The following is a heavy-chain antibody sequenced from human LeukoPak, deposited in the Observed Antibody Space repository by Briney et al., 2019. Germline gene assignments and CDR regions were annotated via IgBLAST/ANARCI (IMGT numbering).Heavy chain of an antibody. J-gene: IGHJ4*02. CDR2: ISSSSSYI. Sequence: GGSLRLSCAASGFTFSNYSMNWVRQAPGKGLEWVSSISSSSSYIYYADSLKGRFTISRDNARNSLYLQMNSLRAEDTAVYFCARGTDSSSWSRDLDCWAQGTLVTVSS. D-gene: IGHD6-13*01. CDR1: GFTFSNYS. V-gene: IGHV3-21*01. CDR3: ARGTDSSSWSRDLDC.